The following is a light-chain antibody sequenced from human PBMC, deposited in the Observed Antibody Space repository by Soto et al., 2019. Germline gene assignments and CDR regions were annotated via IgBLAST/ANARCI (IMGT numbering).Light chain of an antibody. CDR2: DAS. CDR1: QSVSRN. CDR3: QEYNHWPLYT. J-gene: IGKJ2*01. V-gene: IGKV3-15*01. Sequence: EVVMTQSPATLSVSPGERATLSCRASQSVSRNLAWYQQRPGRAPRLLIYDASTRATNIPTRFSGSGSGTKFTLTISSLQSEDFAVYYCQEYNHWPLYTFGQGIKLEIK.